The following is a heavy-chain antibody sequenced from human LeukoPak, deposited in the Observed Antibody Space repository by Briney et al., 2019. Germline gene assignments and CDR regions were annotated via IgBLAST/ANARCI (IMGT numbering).Heavy chain of an antibody. Sequence: PGGSLRLSCAASGFTFSSYAMHWVRQAPGKGLEWVAVISYDGSNKYYADSVKGRFTISRDNSKNTLYLQMNSLRAEDTAVYYCARGSYYYGYWGQGTLVTVSS. D-gene: IGHD6-19*01. CDR1: GFTFSSYA. V-gene: IGHV3-30*04. J-gene: IGHJ4*02. CDR3: ARGSYYYGY. CDR2: ISYDGSNK.